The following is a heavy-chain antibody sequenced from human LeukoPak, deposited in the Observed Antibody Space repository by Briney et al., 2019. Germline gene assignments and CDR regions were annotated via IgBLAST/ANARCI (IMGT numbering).Heavy chain of an antibody. CDR3: ARVSSNYDFWSGYYSSYYYGMDV. V-gene: IGHV4-59*12. CDR2: IYYSGST. J-gene: IGHJ6*02. D-gene: IGHD3-3*01. Sequence: PSETLSLTCAVSGGSISSYYWSWIRQPPGKGLEWIGYIYYSGSTNYNPSLKSRVTISVDTSKNQFSLKLSSVTAADTAVYYCARVSSNYDFWSGYYSSYYYGMDVWGQGTTVTVSS. CDR1: GGSISSYY.